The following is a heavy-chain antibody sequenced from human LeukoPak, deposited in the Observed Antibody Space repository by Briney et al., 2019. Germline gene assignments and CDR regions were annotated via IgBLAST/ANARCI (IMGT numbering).Heavy chain of an antibody. CDR3: ARDAPWWSTVVPAFIDY. J-gene: IGHJ4*02. D-gene: IGHD2-15*01. CDR1: GFTFKDYY. V-gene: IGHV3-11*05. Sequence: GGSLRLSCAASGFTFKDYYMSWIRQAPGKGLEWISYISSSSGDTKYADSVKGRFTISRDNAETSLYLQMNSLRAEDAAVYYCARDAPWWSTVVPAFIDYWGQGTLVTVSS. CDR2: ISSSSGDT.